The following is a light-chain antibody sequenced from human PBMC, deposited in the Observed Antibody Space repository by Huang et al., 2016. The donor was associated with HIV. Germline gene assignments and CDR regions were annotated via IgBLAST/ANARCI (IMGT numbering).Light chain of an antibody. CDR1: QSVFSSSTNKNY. CDR3: QQYYSSPQT. V-gene: IGKV4-1*01. Sequence: DIVMTQSPDSLAVSLGERATVNCKARQSVFSSSTNKNYLVWFQQKPGQPPKLLMFWASTREAGVPARFSGSGSGTHFTLTISNLDAEDAAVYYCQQYYSSPQTFGQGTRVEVK. CDR2: WAS. J-gene: IGKJ1*01.